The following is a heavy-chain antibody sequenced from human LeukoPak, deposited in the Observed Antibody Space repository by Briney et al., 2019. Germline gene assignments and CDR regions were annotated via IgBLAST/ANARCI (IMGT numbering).Heavy chain of an antibody. Sequence: SETLSLTCAVSGDSISSSKWWSWVRQPPGKGLEWIGEIYHSGSTYYNPSLKSRLTISVDTSKNQFSLKLRSVTAADTALYYCASTSPKYYYESSGYSSLFDNWGQGTLVTVSS. J-gene: IGHJ4*02. CDR2: IYHSGST. CDR3: ASTSPKYYYESSGYSSLFDN. CDR1: GDSISSSKW. V-gene: IGHV4-4*02. D-gene: IGHD3-22*01.